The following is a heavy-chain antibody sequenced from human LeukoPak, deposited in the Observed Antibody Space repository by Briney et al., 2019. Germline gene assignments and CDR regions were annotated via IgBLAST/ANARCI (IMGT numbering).Heavy chain of an antibody. CDR2: MNPNSGNT. CDR1: GYTFTSYD. V-gene: IGHV1-8*01. D-gene: IGHD6-13*01. Sequence: ASVKVSCKASGYTFTSYDINWVRQATGQGLEWMGWMNPNSGNTGYAQKFQGRVTMTRNTSISTAYMELSSLRSEDTAVYYCAGERSYSSSPPGYWGQGTLVTVSS. J-gene: IGHJ4*02. CDR3: AGERSYSSSPPGY.